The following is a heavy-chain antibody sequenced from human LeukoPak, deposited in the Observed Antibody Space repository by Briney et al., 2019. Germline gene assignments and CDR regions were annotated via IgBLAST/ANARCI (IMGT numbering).Heavy chain of an antibody. CDR3: ARPFYYDNNGGEGMDV. V-gene: IGHV3-21*01. J-gene: IGHJ6*02. Sequence: PGGSLRLSCAATGFTFSVYSMNWVRQAPGRGLEWVSSISSSNSDTYYADSVRGRFTISRDNAKNSLYLQMSSLRAEDTAVYYCARPFYYDNNGGEGMDVWGQGTTVTVSS. CDR2: ISSSNSDT. CDR1: GFTFSVYS. D-gene: IGHD3-22*01.